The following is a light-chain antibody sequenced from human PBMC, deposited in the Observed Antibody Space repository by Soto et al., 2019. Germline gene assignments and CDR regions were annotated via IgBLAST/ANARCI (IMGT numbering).Light chain of an antibody. CDR2: EVS. CDR3: SSYAGSNNFL. Sequence: QSALTQPPSASGSPGQSVTISCTGTSSDVGGYNYVSWYQQHPGKAPKLMIYEVSKRPSGVPDRFSGSKSGNTASLTVSGLQAEDEADYYWSSYAGSNNFLFGGGTKVTVL. V-gene: IGLV2-8*01. J-gene: IGLJ2*01. CDR1: SSDVGGYNY.